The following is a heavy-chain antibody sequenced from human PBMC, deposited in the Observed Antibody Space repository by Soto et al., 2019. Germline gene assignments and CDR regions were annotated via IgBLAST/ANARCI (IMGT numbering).Heavy chain of an antibody. J-gene: IGHJ4*02. CDR1: GYTLTELS. D-gene: IGHD3-22*01. Sequence: ASVKVSCKVSGYTLTELSMHWVRQAPGKGLEWMGGFDPEDGETIYAQKFQGRVTMTEDTSTDTAYMELSSLRSEDTAVYYCATVSYDSSGIAPGAYFDYWGLGTLVTVSS. CDR2: FDPEDGET. V-gene: IGHV1-24*01. CDR3: ATVSYDSSGIAPGAYFDY.